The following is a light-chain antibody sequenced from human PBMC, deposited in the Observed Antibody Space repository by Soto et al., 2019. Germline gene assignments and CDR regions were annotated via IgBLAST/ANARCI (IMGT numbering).Light chain of an antibody. V-gene: IGKV1-33*01. Sequence: DIQMTQSPSALSASTGDRVTITCQASQDIRNYLNWYQQKPGKAPKLLIYDASKLETGVPSRFSGSGSGTTFTFIISSLQPEDVATYYCQQYGSLVTFGEGTKVEIK. J-gene: IGKJ4*01. CDR1: QDIRNY. CDR2: DAS. CDR3: QQYGSLVT.